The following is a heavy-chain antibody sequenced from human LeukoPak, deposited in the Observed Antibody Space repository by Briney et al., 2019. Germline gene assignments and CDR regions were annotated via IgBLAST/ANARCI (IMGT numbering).Heavy chain of an antibody. V-gene: IGHV3-23*01. Sequence: GGSLRLSCVGSGYTFTTYGMSWVRQAPGKGLEWVSGLDNNGDNTYYADSVKGRFTISRDNSKNTLYLQMNSLRADDTAVYYCAKGLSAVTTRPDDTFDIWGQGTMVIVSS. D-gene: IGHD4-17*01. CDR3: AKGLSAVTTRPDDTFDI. CDR1: GYTFTTYG. J-gene: IGHJ3*02. CDR2: LDNNGDNT.